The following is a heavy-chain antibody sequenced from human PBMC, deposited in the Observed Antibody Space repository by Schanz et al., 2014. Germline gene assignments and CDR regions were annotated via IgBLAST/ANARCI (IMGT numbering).Heavy chain of an antibody. Sequence: QVQLVESGGGVVQPGRSLRLSCAASGFTFSSYAVHWVRQAPDKGLVWVAVTSSDGSLKYYADSVKGRFTISRDNSRDRVYLQMNTLRGEDTAVYYWARGGRGGYPGRAFDIWGQGTMVTASS. CDR3: ARGGRGGYPGRAFDI. V-gene: IGHV3-30*04. J-gene: IGHJ3*02. CDR1: GFTFSSYA. CDR2: TSSDGSLK. D-gene: IGHD5-12*01.